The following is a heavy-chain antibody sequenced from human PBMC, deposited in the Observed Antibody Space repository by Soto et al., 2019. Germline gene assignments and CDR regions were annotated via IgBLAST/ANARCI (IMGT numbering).Heavy chain of an antibody. CDR1: GYTFTGYY. CDR2: FDPEDGET. J-gene: IGHJ4*02. V-gene: IGHV1-24*01. Sequence: ASVKVSCKASGYTFTGYYMHWVRQAPGKGLEWMGGFDPEDGETIYAQKFQGRVTMTEDTSTDTAYMELSSLRSEDTAVYYCATARRYSGYGYLGFYFDYWGQGTLVTVSS. D-gene: IGHD5-12*01. CDR3: ATARRYSGYGYLGFYFDY.